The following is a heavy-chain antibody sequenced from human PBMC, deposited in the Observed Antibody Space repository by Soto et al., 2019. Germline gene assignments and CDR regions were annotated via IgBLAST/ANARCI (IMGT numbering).Heavy chain of an antibody. D-gene: IGHD3-16*01. CDR3: ARLRADAHMITFGGVSEYYFDY. CDR2: IYPGDSDT. Sequence: GGSLRLSCKGSGYSFTSYWIGWVRQMPGKGLEWMGIIYPGDSDTRYSPSFQGQVTISADKSISTAYLQWSSLKASDTAMYYCARLRADAHMITFGGVSEYYFDYWGQGTLVTVSS. V-gene: IGHV5-51*01. CDR1: GYSFTSYW. J-gene: IGHJ4*02.